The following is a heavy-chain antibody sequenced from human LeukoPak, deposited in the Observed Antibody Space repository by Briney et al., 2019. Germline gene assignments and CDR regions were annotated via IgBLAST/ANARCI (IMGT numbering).Heavy chain of an antibody. V-gene: IGHV3-48*02. CDR3: ARAAPYYYDSTAYSSFQR. J-gene: IGHJ3*01. Sequence: PGGSLRLSCRASGFTFRSCSMHWARQAPGKGLEWVSYISSTSSTIYYADSVKGRFTISRDNAKNSLYLQMNSLRDEDTAVYYCARAAPYYYDSTAYSSFQRWGQGTMVTVSA. CDR1: GFTFRSCS. D-gene: IGHD3-22*01. CDR2: ISSTSSTI.